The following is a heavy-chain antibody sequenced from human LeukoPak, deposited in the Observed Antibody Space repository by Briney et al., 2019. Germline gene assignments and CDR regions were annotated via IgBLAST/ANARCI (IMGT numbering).Heavy chain of an antibody. D-gene: IGHD6-19*01. CDR2: IIPTFGTA. Sequence: VASVKVSCKASGGTFSSYAISWVRQAPGQGLEWMGGIIPTFGTANYAQKFQGRVTITTDESTSTAYMELSSLRSEDTAVYYCARVAVAGRGAFDYWGQGTLVTVSS. CDR3: ARVAVAGRGAFDY. CDR1: GGTFSSYA. V-gene: IGHV1-69*05. J-gene: IGHJ4*02.